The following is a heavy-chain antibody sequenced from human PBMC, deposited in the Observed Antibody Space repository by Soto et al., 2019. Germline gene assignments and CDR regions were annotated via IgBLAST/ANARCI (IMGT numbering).Heavy chain of an antibody. CDR1: GFTFSSYA. D-gene: IGHD2-15*01. J-gene: IGHJ4*02. CDR3: ARAYCSGGSCQSTTIDY. Sequence: QVQLVESGGGVVQPGRSLRLSCAASGFTFSSYAMHWVRQAPGKGLEWVAVISYDGSNKYYADSVKGRFTISRDNSKNTLYLQMNSLRAEDTAVYYCARAYCSGGSCQSTTIDYLGQGTLVTVSS. V-gene: IGHV3-30-3*01. CDR2: ISYDGSNK.